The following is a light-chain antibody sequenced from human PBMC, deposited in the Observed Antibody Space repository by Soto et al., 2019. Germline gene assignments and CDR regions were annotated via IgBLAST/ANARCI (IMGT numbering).Light chain of an antibody. V-gene: IGLV2-11*01. J-gene: IGLJ2*01. CDR2: DVR. CDR3: SSYAGNNNFVV. Sequence: QSALTQPRSVSGSPGQSVTISCTGTSSDVGAYNYVSWYQQHPGKAPKLMIYDVRKRPSGVPDRFSGSKSDNTASLTVSGLQAEDEADYYCSSYAGNNNFVVFGGGTKLTVL. CDR1: SSDVGAYNY.